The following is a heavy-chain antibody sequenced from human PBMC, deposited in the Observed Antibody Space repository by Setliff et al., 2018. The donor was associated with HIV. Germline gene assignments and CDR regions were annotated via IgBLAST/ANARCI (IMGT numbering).Heavy chain of an antibody. Sequence: PGGSLRLSCAASGFTFSSYGMHWVRQAPGKGLEWVAVIWYDGSTKNYADSVKGRSTISRDNSRNTLYLQMNSLRAEDTAMYYCAKDNGSYPFDAPIWGHGTMVTVSS. CDR2: IWYDGSTK. CDR3: AKDNGSYPFDAPI. V-gene: IGHV3-33*06. CDR1: GFTFSSYG. D-gene: IGHD1-26*01. J-gene: IGHJ3*02.